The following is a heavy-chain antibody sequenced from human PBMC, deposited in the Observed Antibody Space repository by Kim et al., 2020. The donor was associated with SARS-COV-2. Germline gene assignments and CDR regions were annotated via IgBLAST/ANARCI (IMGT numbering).Heavy chain of an antibody. D-gene: IGHD1-26*01. CDR2: INHSGST. V-gene: IGHV4-34*01. CDR3: ATGGELRYFDY. CDR1: GGSFSGYY. J-gene: IGHJ4*02. Sequence: SETLSLTCAVYGGSFSGYYWSWIRQPPGKGLEWIGEINHSGSTNYNPSLKSRVTISVDTSKNQFSLKLSSVTAADTAVYYCATGGELRYFDYWGQGTLVTVSS.